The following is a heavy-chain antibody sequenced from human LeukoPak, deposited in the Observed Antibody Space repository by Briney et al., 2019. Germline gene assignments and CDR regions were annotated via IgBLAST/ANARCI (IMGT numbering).Heavy chain of an antibody. CDR1: GYTFTGYY. Sequence: ASVKVSCKASGYTFTGYYMDWVQQAPGQGLEWIGWINPKSGGTNYAQKFQGRVTMTRDTSISTAYMELSRLRSDDTAVYYCARAQVCSTTSCYSYFDYWGQGTLVTVSS. D-gene: IGHD2-2*02. J-gene: IGHJ4*02. CDR2: INPKSGGT. V-gene: IGHV1-2*02. CDR3: ARAQVCSTTSCYSYFDY.